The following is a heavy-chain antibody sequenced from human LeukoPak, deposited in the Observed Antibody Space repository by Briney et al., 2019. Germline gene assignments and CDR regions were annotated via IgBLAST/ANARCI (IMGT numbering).Heavy chain of an antibody. CDR2: IWYDGSKE. D-gene: IGHD6-19*01. CDR3: ARLTGWSDIDY. Sequence: GGSLRLSCAASGFTFSSSAMSWVRQAPGKGLEWVAIIWYDGSKEYYADSVKGRFTVSRDNSMNTLYLQMNSLRTEVTAGYYCARLTGWSDIDYWGQGAQVTVSS. CDR1: GFTFSSSA. V-gene: IGHV3-33*01. J-gene: IGHJ4*02.